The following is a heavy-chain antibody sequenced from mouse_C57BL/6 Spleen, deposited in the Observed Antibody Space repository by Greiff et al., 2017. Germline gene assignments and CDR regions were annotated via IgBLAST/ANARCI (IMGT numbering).Heavy chain of an antibody. Sequence: QVQLQQSGPELVKPGASVKISCKASGYAFSSSWMNWVQQRPGKGLEWIGRIYPGDGDTNYNGKFKGKATLTADKSSSTAYMQLSSLTSEAAAVYFCASSYSYYFDYWGQGTTLTVSS. J-gene: IGHJ2*01. D-gene: IGHD2-10*01. CDR1: GYAFSSSW. CDR3: ASSYSYYFDY. CDR2: IYPGDGDT. V-gene: IGHV1-82*01.